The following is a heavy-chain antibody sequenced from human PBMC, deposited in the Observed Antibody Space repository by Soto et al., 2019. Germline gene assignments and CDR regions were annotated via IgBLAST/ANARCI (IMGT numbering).Heavy chain of an antibody. CDR3: AKAPLPLGSYFDY. J-gene: IGHJ4*02. Sequence: LRLSCAASGFTFSSYAMSWVRQAPGKGLEWVSAISGSGGSTYYADSVKGRFTISRDNSKNTLYLQMNSLRAEDTAVYYCAKAPLPLGSYFDYWGQGTLVTVSS. CDR1: GFTFSSYA. D-gene: IGHD7-27*01. V-gene: IGHV3-23*01. CDR2: ISGSGGST.